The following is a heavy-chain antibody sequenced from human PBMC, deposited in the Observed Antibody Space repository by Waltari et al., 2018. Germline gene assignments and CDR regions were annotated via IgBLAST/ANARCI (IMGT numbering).Heavy chain of an antibody. Sequence: QVQLQQWGAGLLKPSETLSLTCAVYGGSFSGYYWSWIRQPPGKGLEWIGEINHSGSANYNPALKWRVTRSVDTYKNQVSLRLRSVTAADTAVYYCARGDDSTSLLWPPLYGMDVWGQGTTVTVSS. CDR2: INHSGSA. D-gene: IGHD2-2*01. J-gene: IGHJ6*02. CDR1: GGSFSGYY. V-gene: IGHV4-34*01. CDR3: ARGDDSTSLLWPPLYGMDV.